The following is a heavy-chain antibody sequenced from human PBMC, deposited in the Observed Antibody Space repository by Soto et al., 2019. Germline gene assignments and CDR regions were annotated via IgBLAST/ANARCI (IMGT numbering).Heavy chain of an antibody. CDR1: GFTFSNAW. CDR2: IKSKTDGGTT. CDR3: TTDPVTMIVVVPSSG. Sequence: PGGSLRFSCXASGFTFSNAWMNWVRQAPGKGLEWVGRIKSKTDGGTTDYAAPVKGRFTISRDDSKNTLYLQMNSLKTEDTAVYYCTTDPVTMIVVVPSSGWGQGTLVTVSS. V-gene: IGHV3-15*07. J-gene: IGHJ4*02. D-gene: IGHD3-22*01.